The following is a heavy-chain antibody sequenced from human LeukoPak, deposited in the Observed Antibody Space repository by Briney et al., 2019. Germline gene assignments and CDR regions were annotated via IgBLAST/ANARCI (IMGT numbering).Heavy chain of an antibody. Sequence: GASVKVSCKASGYTFSGFYIHWVRQAPGQGLEWMGWINPNSGGTNFAQKFQGRVTMTRDTSISTAYMELSRLRSDDTAVYYCAILVAATPIYYYYYYMDVWGKGTTVTVSS. V-gene: IGHV1-2*02. CDR1: GYTFSGFY. CDR2: INPNSGGT. J-gene: IGHJ6*03. CDR3: AILVAATPIYYYYYYMDV. D-gene: IGHD2-15*01.